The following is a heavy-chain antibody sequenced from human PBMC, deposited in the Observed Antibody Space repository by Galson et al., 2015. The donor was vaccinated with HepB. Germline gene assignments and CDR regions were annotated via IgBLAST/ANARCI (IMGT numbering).Heavy chain of an antibody. CDR1: GGTFSSYA. CDR2: IIPILGIA. V-gene: IGHV1-69*04. J-gene: IGHJ4*02. CDR3: ARDEGPDYYDSSGYYANPLDY. D-gene: IGHD3-22*01. Sequence: SVKVSCKASGGTFSSYAISWVRQAPGQGLEWMGRIIPILGIANYAQKFQGRVTITADKSTSTAYMELSSLRSEDTAVYYCARDEGPDYYDSSGYYANPLDYWGQGTLVTVSS.